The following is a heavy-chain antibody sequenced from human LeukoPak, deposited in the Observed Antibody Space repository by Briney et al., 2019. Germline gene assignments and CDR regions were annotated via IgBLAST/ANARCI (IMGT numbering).Heavy chain of an antibody. CDR2: IYYSGST. J-gene: IGHJ3*01. CDR1: GGSISSGSYY. D-gene: IGHD6-19*01. Sequence: SETLSLTCTVSGGSISSGSYYWGWIRQPPGKGLEWIGSIYYSGSTYYNPSLKSRVTISVDTSKNQFSLNLSSVTAADTAVYYCARAGVAGPPPVWGQGTMVTVSS. V-gene: IGHV4-39*07. CDR3: ARAGVAGPPPV.